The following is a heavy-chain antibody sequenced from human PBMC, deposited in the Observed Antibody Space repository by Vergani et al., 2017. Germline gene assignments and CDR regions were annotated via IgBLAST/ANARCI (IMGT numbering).Heavy chain of an antibody. CDR2: FYISGST. Sequence: QVQLQESGPGLVKPSQTLSLTCTVSGGSISSGSYYWSWIRQPAGTGLEWVGRFYISGSTNYNPSLKSRVTISVDTSKNQFSLKLSSVTAADTAVYYCARCPGVPAAMKAYGMDVWGQGTTVTVSS. V-gene: IGHV4-61*02. CDR1: GGSISSGSYY. D-gene: IGHD2-2*01. J-gene: IGHJ6*02. CDR3: ARCPGVPAAMKAYGMDV.